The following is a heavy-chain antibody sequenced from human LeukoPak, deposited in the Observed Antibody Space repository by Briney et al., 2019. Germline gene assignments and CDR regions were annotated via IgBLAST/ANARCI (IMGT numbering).Heavy chain of an antibody. CDR1: GFTFTVYW. CDR3: ARGLSIAVASGMDV. CDR2: INSINGDGSST. J-gene: IGHJ6*02. Sequence: QPGGSLRLSCAAAGFTFTVYWMHWVRQAPGKWVVWVSRINSINGDGSSTSYVDSVKGRFTISRDNGKNTLYLQMNSLRAEDTAVYYCARGLSIAVASGMDVWGQGTTVTVSS. V-gene: IGHV3-74*01. D-gene: IGHD6-19*01.